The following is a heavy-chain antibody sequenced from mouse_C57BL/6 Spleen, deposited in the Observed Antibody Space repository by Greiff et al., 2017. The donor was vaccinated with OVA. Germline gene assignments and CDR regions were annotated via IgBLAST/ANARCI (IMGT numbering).Heavy chain of an antibody. CDR2: INPNYGTT. D-gene: IGHD1-1*01. CDR3: AKSYYGSSYSYAMDY. V-gene: IGHV1-39*01. CDR1: GYSFTDYN. Sequence: EVQLQQSGPELVKPGASVKISCKASGYSFTDYNMNWVKQSNGKSLELIGVINPNYGTTSYNQKFKGKATLTVDQSSSTAYMQLNSLTSEDSAVYYCAKSYYGSSYSYAMDYWGQGTSVTVSS. J-gene: IGHJ4*01.